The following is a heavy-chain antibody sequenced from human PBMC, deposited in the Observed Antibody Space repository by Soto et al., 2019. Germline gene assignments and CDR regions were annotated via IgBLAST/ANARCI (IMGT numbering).Heavy chain of an antibody. V-gene: IGHV1-69*01. CDR1: GGTFSSYS. D-gene: IGHD1-26*01. Sequence: QVQLVQSGAEVKKPGSSVKVSCKASGGTFSSYSINWVRQAPGQVLEWMGEIIPIFGTANYAQKFQGRVTITADESTSTAYMELSSLRSEDTAVYYCARDGGRHSGGIDYWGQGALVTGSS. J-gene: IGHJ4*02. CDR3: ARDGGRHSGGIDY. CDR2: IIPIFGTA.